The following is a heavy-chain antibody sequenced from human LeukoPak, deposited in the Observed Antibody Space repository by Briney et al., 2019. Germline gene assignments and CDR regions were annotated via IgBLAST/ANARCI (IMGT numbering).Heavy chain of an antibody. CDR1: GGSVSSGSYY. V-gene: IGHV4-61*01. D-gene: IGHD3-22*01. CDR3: ARSSYYDSSHFDF. J-gene: IGHJ4*02. CDR2: IYYIGST. Sequence: SETLSLTCTVSGGSVSSGSYYWSWIRKPPGKGLEWIGYIYYIGSTNYNPSLKSRVTISVDTSKTQFSLRLSSVTAADTAIYYCARSSYYDSSHFDFWGQGTLVTVSS.